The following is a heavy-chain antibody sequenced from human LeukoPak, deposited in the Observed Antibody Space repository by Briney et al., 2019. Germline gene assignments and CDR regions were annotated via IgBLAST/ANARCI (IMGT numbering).Heavy chain of an antibody. J-gene: IGHJ4*02. CDR2: INPNSGGT. CDR3: ARVNVLGYCSGGSCYRLDY. Sequence: ASVKVSCKASGYTFTGYYMHWVRQAPGQGLEWLGWINPNSGGTNYAQTFQGRVTMTRDTSISTAYMELSSLRSDDTAVYYCARVNVLGYCSGGSCYRLDYWGQGTLVTVSS. CDR1: GYTFTGYY. V-gene: IGHV1-2*02. D-gene: IGHD2-15*01.